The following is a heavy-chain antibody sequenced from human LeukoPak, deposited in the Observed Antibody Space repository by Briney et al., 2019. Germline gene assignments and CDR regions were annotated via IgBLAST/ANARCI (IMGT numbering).Heavy chain of an antibody. CDR2: IYYSGST. CDR3: ARVDWGSYYFDY. D-gene: IGHD7-27*01. Sequence: SETLSLTCTVSGGSISSGSYYWSWIRQPPGKGLEWIGYIYYSGSTNYNPSLKSRVTISVDTSKNQFSLKLSSVTAADTAVYYCARVDWGSYYFDYWGQGTLVTVSS. V-gene: IGHV4-61*01. CDR1: GGSISSGSYY. J-gene: IGHJ4*02.